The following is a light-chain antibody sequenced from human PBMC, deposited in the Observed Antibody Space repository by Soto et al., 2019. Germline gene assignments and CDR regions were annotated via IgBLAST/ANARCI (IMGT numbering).Light chain of an antibody. Sequence: EIVLTQSPGTLSLSPGERATLSCRASQSVTSNLAWYQHKPGQSPRLLIYRASARATGVPDRFSGSGSGTEFTLTISSLQSEDFAVYYCQQYNKWPLITFGQGTRLEIK. CDR1: QSVTSN. CDR3: QQYNKWPLIT. CDR2: RAS. V-gene: IGKV3-15*01. J-gene: IGKJ5*01.